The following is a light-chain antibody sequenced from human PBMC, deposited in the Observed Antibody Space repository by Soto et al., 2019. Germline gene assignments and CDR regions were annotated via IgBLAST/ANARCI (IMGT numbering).Light chain of an antibody. CDR1: QSVYNN. Sequence: EIGMKNSPATVSVSQGDRATXSCRASQSVYNNLAWYQQKPGQANRLLISGASNRATGITDRLSGSGSGTDFTLTISRLEPEDFAVYYCQQYGSSLITFGQGTRLEI. CDR3: QQYGSSLIT. CDR2: GAS. J-gene: IGKJ5*01. V-gene: IGKV3-20*01.